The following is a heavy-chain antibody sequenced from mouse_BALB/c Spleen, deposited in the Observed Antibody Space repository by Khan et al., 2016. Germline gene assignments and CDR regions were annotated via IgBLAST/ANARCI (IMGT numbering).Heavy chain of an antibody. Sequence: EVQLQESGPGLVKPSQTVSLTCTVTGISITPGHYRWSWIRPFPGHKLEWIGYIYSSGTIPSHPSLTSRTTITSDTSKNHFFREINSETTQEKGTYDCARDARCGSMDFWGQGTSVTVSS. CDR3: ARDARCGSMDF. CDR1: GISITPGHYR. CDR2: IYSSGTI. D-gene: IGHD3-1*01. V-gene: IGHV3-5*02. J-gene: IGHJ4*01.